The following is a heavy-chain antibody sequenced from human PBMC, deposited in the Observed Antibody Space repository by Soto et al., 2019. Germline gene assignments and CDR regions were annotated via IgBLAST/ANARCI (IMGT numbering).Heavy chain of an antibody. Sequence: PGGSLRLSCAASGFTFSSYWMSWVRQAPGKGLEWVANIKQDGSEKYYVDSVKGRFTISRDNAKNSLYLQMNSLRAEDTAVYYCARGYAEDYDSSGYTHFDYWGQGTLVTVSS. CDR3: ARGYAEDYDSSGYTHFDY. CDR2: IKQDGSEK. CDR1: GFTFSSYW. J-gene: IGHJ4*02. D-gene: IGHD3-22*01. V-gene: IGHV3-7*03.